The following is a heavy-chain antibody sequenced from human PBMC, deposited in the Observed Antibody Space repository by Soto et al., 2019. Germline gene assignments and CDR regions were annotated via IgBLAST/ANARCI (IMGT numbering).Heavy chain of an antibody. CDR1: GFTFSSYA. V-gene: IGHV3-23*01. D-gene: IGHD3-3*01. CDR2: ISGSGGST. Sequence: PGGSLRLSCAASGFTFSSYAMSWVRQAPGKGLEWVSAISGSGGSTYYADSVKGRFTISRDNSKNTLYLQMNSLRAEDTAVYYCAKDRRFLEWLPKGWFDPWGQGTLVTVSS. CDR3: AKDRRFLEWLPKGWFDP. J-gene: IGHJ5*02.